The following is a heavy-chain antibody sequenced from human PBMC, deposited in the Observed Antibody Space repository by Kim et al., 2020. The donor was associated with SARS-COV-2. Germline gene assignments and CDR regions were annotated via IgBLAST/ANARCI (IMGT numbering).Heavy chain of an antibody. CDR1: GYTFTSYY. D-gene: IGHD4-17*01. CDR2: INPSGGST. J-gene: IGHJ6*02. CDR3: ARDRGSGDYKSENYYYYYGMDV. Sequence: ASVKVSCKASGYTFTSYYMHWVRQAPGQGLEWMGIINPSGGSTSYAQKFQGRVTMTRDTSTSTVYMELSSLRSEDTAVYYCARDRGSGDYKSENYYYYYGMDVWGQGTTVTVSS. V-gene: IGHV1-46*01.